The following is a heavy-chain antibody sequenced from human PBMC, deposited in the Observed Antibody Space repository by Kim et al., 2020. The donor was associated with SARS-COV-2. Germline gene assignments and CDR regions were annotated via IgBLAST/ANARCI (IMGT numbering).Heavy chain of an antibody. Sequence: GESLKISCKGSGYSFTSYWIGWVRQMPGKGLEWMGIIYPGDSDTRYSPSFQGQVTISADKSISTAYLQWSSLKASDTAMYYCATARETGFGELLYELDYWGQGTLVTVSS. CDR2: IYPGDSDT. CDR3: ATARETGFGELLYELDY. D-gene: IGHD3-10*01. CDR1: GYSFTSYW. J-gene: IGHJ4*02. V-gene: IGHV5-51*01.